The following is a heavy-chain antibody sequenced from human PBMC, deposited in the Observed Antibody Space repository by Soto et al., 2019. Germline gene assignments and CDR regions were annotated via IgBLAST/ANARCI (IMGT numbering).Heavy chain of an antibody. V-gene: IGHV4-34*01. CDR2: INHSGST. D-gene: IGHD3-10*01. J-gene: IGHJ5*02. Sequence: ASETLSLTCAVYGGSFGGYYWSWIRQPPGKGLEWIGEINHSGSTNYNPSLKSRVTISVDTSKNQFSLKLSSVTAADTAVYYCAREGSGSYSAGWFDPWGQGTLVTVSS. CDR1: GGSFGGYY. CDR3: AREGSGSYSAGWFDP.